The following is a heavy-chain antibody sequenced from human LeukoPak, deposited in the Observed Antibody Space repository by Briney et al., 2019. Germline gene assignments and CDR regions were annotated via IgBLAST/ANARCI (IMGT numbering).Heavy chain of an antibody. V-gene: IGHV3-21*01. CDR3: ARETYYYDSSGYYSLTGRAFDI. Sequence: GGSLRLSCAASGFTFSSYSMNWVRQAPGKGLEWVSSISSSSSYIFYADSVKGRFTISRDNAKNSLYLQMNSLRAEDTAVYYCARETYYYDSSGYYSLTGRAFDIWGQGTMVTVSS. CDR2: ISSSSSYI. CDR1: GFTFSSYS. D-gene: IGHD3-22*01. J-gene: IGHJ3*02.